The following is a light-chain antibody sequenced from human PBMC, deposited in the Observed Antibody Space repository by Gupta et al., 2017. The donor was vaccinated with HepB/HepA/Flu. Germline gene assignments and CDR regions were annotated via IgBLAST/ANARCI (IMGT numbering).Light chain of an antibody. V-gene: IGKV2-30*02. CDR1: QSLIHSDGNTY. J-gene: IGKJ1*01. Sequence: DVVMTQSPLSLPVTLGQPASLSCNSSQSLIHSDGNTYLDWFHQRPGQPPRRLIYKGSKRDSGVPDRFSGSGSGTDFALNISGVETEDIGIYYCRQYKHWPQTFGQGTKVEFK. CDR2: KGS. CDR3: RQYKHWPQT.